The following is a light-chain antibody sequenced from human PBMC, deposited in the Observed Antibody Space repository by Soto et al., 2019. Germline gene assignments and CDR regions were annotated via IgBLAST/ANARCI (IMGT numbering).Light chain of an antibody. CDR1: QSLVYSDGNTY. CDR3: MQGTHWPWT. CDR2: KVS. V-gene: IGKV2-30*01. J-gene: IGKJ1*01. Sequence: DSVLTQSPLSLPVTLGQPSTISCRSSQSLVYSDGNTYLNWFQQRPGKSPRRLIYKVSHRDSGVPERFRGSGSGTDSTLEISRVEAEDVGVYYCMQGTHWPWTCGQGTKVDIK.